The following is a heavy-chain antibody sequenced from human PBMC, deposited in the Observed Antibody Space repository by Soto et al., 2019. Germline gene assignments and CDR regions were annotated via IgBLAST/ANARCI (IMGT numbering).Heavy chain of an antibody. D-gene: IGHD3-10*01. CDR1: GDSVSSSSAA. CDR2: TYYRSKWYN. CDR3: ARAGPSSSLDF. Sequence: PSQTLSLTCAISGDSVSSSSAAWHWIRQSPPRGLEWLGRTYYRSKWYNDYAVSVQSRLTVNPDTSKNQLSLQLNSVTPEDTAVYYCARAGPSSSLDFWGQGTLVTVSS. V-gene: IGHV6-1*01. J-gene: IGHJ4*02.